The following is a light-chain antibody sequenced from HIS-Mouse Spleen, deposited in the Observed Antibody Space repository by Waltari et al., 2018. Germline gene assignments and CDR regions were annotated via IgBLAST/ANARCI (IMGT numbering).Light chain of an antibody. J-gene: IGLJ2*01. Sequence: QSALTQPASVSGSPGQSITISCTGTSSAVGGYNYFSRYQQHPGKAPKLMISDVSNRPSGVSNRFSGSKSGNTASLTISGLQAEDEADYYCSSYTSSSTHVVFGGGTKLTVL. CDR3: SSYTSSSTHVV. CDR2: DVS. CDR1: SSAVGGYNY. V-gene: IGLV2-14*03.